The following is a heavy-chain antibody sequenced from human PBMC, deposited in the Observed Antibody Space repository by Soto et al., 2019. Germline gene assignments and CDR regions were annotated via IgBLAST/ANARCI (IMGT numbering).Heavy chain of an antibody. V-gene: IGHV4-59*08. CDR3: AKGGWYEDH. CDR2: THNSGNT. J-gene: IGHJ4*02. Sequence: SETLSLTCTVSGGSVSSDYWSWIRQPPGKGLEWIGYTHNSGNTDYNPSLKSRVTISLDASRNEFSLSLRSVTAADTAVYYCAKGGWYEDHWGQGTLATVSS. CDR1: GGSVSSDY. D-gene: IGHD6-19*01.